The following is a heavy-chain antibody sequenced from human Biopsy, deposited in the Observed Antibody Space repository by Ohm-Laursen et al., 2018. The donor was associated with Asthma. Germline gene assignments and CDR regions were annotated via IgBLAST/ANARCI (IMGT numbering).Heavy chain of an antibody. CDR2: IKHDGSEK. Sequence: GSLRLSCAASGFTFGDYWMSWVRQVPGKGLEWVANIKHDGSEKNHVDSLKGRFTISRDKAKNSPYLQMNSLRAEDTAVYYCARGDSSNWSHYYFDYWGQGTLVTVSS. J-gene: IGHJ4*02. CDR3: ARGDSSNWSHYYFDY. CDR1: GFTFGDYW. V-gene: IGHV3-7*01. D-gene: IGHD3-22*01.